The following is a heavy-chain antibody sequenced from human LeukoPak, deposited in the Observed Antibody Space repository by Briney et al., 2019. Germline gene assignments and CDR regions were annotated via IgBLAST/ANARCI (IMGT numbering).Heavy chain of an antibody. Sequence: SETLSLTCTASGGSISSHYWSWIRQPPGKGLEWIGYIYYSGSTNYNPSLKSRVTISVDTSKNQFSLKLSSVTAADTAVYYCARGFQSGSDAFDIWGQGTMVTVSS. CDR3: ARGFQSGSDAFDI. V-gene: IGHV4-59*11. CDR1: GGSISSHY. CDR2: IYYSGST. J-gene: IGHJ3*02. D-gene: IGHD3-3*01.